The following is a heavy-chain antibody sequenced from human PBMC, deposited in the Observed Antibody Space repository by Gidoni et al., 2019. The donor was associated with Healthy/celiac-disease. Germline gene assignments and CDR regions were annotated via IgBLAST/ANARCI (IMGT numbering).Heavy chain of an antibody. CDR1: GFTFSSYA. V-gene: IGHV3-23*01. J-gene: IGHJ6*02. CDR3: ALNLLGYCSGGSCYHYGMDV. D-gene: IGHD2-15*01. CDR2: ISCSGCST. Sequence: EVQLLESGGGLVQPGGSLRLSCAASGFTFSSYAMSWVRKAPGKGLELVSAISCSGCSTDYGDSVKGRFTISRDNSKNTLYLQMNSLRAEDTAVYYCALNLLGYCSGGSCYHYGMDVWGQGTTVTVSS.